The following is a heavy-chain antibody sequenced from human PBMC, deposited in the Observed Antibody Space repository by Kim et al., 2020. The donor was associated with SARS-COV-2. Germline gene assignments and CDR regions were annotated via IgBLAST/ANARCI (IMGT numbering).Heavy chain of an antibody. V-gene: IGHV4-39*07. D-gene: IGHD5-12*01. CDR2: IYYSGST. CDR3: ARVSGYEPNFDY. Sequence: SETLSLTCTVSGGSISSSSYYWGWIRQPPGKGLEWIGSIYYSGSTYYNPSLKSRVTISVDTSKNQFSLKLSSVTAADTAVYYCARVSGYEPNFDYWGQGTLVTVSS. CDR1: GGSISSSSYY. J-gene: IGHJ4*02.